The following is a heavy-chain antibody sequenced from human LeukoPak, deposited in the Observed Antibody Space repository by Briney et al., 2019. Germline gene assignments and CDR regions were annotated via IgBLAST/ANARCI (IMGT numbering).Heavy chain of an antibody. V-gene: IGHV3-30*18. CDR3: AKPRDIDSWAFDV. D-gene: IGHD2-15*01. J-gene: IGHJ3*01. Sequence: GGSLRLSCAASGFTFNNHDMHWVRQAPGKGLEWVAGISYDGRNKYYADSVKRRFTISRNNSKNTLNLQMNSLRTEDTAVYYCAKPRDIDSWAFDVWGQGTMVTVS. CDR2: ISYDGRNK. CDR1: GFTFNNHD.